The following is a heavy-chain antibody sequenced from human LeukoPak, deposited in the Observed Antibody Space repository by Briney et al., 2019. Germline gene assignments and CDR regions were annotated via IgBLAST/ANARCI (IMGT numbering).Heavy chain of an antibody. J-gene: IGHJ4*02. CDR1: GYIFTDYY. Sequence: ASVKVSCKPSGYIFTDYYIHWVRQARGQGLEWMAWINPNSGGTYFAQNFEARVTLTRDTSINTAYMEMRGLTSDDTAIYYCAKSQYSFGSGATRPLFDYWGQGTQVTVSS. D-gene: IGHD3-10*01. V-gene: IGHV1-2*02. CDR3: AKSQYSFGSGATRPLFDY. CDR2: INPNSGGT.